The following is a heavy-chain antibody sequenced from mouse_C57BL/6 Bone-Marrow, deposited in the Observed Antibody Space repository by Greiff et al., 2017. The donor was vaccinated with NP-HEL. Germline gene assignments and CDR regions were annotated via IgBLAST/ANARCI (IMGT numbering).Heavy chain of an antibody. CDR3: ARDRNSFAY. J-gene: IGHJ3*01. CDR1: GFTFSSYA. CDR2: ISAGGSYT. V-gene: IGHV5-4*01. D-gene: IGHD2-1*01. Sequence: EVKLLESGGGLVKPGGSLKLSCAASGFTFSSYAMSWVRQTPEKRLEWVATISAGGSYTYYPDNVKGRFTISRDNATNNPYLQMSHLKSEDTAMYYCARDRNSFAYWGQGTLVTVSA.